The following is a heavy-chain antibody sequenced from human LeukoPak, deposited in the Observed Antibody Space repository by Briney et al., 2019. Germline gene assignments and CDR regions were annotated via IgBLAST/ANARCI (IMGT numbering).Heavy chain of an antibody. V-gene: IGHV3-23*01. D-gene: IGHD3-16*01. CDR2: ISGSGGST. Sequence: GESLRLSCAASGFTFSSSAMSWVRQAPGKGLEWVSGISGSGGSTYYADSVKDRFTISRDNSKNTLFLQVNSLRAEDTAVYYCAKDDLLSYFDYWGQGTLVTVSS. CDR1: GFTFSSSA. CDR3: AKDDLLSYFDY. J-gene: IGHJ4*02.